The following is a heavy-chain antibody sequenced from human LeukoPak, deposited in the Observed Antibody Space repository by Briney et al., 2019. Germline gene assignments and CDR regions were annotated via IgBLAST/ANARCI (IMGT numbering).Heavy chain of an antibody. CDR1: GGSISSSSYY. CDR2: IYYSGST. CDR3: ARSSSIAAPPGDY. Sequence: SETLSLTCTVSGGSISSSSYYWGWIRQPPGKGLEWIGSIYYSGSTYYNPSLKSRVTISVDTSKNQFSLKLSSVTAADTAVYYCARSSSIAAPPGDYWGQGTLVTVSS. D-gene: IGHD6-6*01. J-gene: IGHJ4*02. V-gene: IGHV4-39*01.